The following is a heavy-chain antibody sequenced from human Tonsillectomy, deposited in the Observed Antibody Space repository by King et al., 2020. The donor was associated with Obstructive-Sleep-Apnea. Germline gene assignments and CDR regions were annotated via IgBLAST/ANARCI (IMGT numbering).Heavy chain of an antibody. D-gene: IGHD3-16*01. Sequence: VQLVESGGGLVQPGGSLRLSCAASGFTFNNYAMSWVRQAPGKGLEWVATVSGSNDNTNYADSVKGRFTVSRDSSKNILYIQMNSLRAEDTAVYYCATDPGGTFDYWGQGTLVTVAS. CDR2: VSGSNDNT. CDR1: GFTFNNYA. V-gene: IGHV3-23*04. CDR3: ATDPGGTFDY. J-gene: IGHJ4*02.